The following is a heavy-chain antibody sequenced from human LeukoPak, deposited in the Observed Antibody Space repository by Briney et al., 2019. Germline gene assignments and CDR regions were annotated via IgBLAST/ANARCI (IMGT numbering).Heavy chain of an antibody. CDR1: GFTFSSYA. D-gene: IGHD1-26*01. CDR3: ARSSYSGSYYAYYGMDV. Sequence: GRSLRLSCAASGFTFSSYAMHWVRQAPGKGLEWVAVISYDGSNKYYADSVKGRFTISRDNSKNTLYLQMNSLRAEDTAVYYCARSSYSGSYYAYYGMDVWGQGTTVTVSS. V-gene: IGHV3-30-3*01. CDR2: ISYDGSNK. J-gene: IGHJ6*02.